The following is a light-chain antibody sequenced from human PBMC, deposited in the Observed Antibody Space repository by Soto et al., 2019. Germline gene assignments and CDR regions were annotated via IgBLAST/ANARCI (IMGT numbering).Light chain of an antibody. J-gene: IGKJ4*01. V-gene: IGKV1-39*01. CDR2: AAS. CDR1: QYIGRY. CDR3: QQTYRPPLT. Sequence: DIQRTQSATTLSASVGDRVTITCRAGQYIGRYLNWYQQKPGKATKLLIYAASSLHSGVPSRLSGSGSGTDVTLTISSVQPEDVATHASQQTYRPPLTFSGGTKVDIK.